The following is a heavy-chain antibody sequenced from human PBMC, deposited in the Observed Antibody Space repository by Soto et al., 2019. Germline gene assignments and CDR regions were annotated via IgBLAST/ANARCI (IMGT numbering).Heavy chain of an antibody. CDR1: GFTFSSYG. J-gene: IGHJ4*02. V-gene: IGHV3-33*01. CDR3: ARDRQPDGIWTFDY. D-gene: IGHD2-15*01. CDR2: IWYDGSNK. Sequence: SGFTFSSYGMHWVRQAPGKGLEWVAVIWYDGSNKYYADSVTGRFSISRDNSRNQMYLQMNSLRVDDTALYYCARDRQPDGIWTFDYWGRGVLVTVSS.